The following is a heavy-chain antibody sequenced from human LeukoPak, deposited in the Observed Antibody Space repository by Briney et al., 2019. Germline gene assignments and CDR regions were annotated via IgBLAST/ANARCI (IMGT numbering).Heavy chain of an antibody. CDR3: ARDLRIVQYDGFDP. CDR1: GGTFSSYT. J-gene: IGHJ5*02. D-gene: IGHD2-15*01. Sequence: SVKVSCKASGGTFSSYTISWVRQAPGQGLEWMGRIIPILGIANYAQKFQGRVTITADKSTSTAYMELSSLRSEDTAVYYCARDLRIVQYDGFDPRGQGTQVTVSS. CDR2: IIPILGIA. V-gene: IGHV1-69*04.